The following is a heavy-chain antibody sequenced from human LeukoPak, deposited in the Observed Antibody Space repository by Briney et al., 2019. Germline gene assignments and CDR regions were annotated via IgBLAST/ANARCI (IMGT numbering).Heavy chain of an antibody. CDR2: ISSSSSYI. CDR3: ARVGVRGVIYYYMDV. J-gene: IGHJ6*03. Sequence: GGSLRLSCAASGFTFSSYSMNWVRQAPGKGLEWVSSISSSSSYIYYADSVKGRFTISRDNAKNSLYLQMNSLRAEDTAVYYCARVGVRGVIYYYMDVWGKGTTVTVS. CDR1: GFTFSSYS. V-gene: IGHV3-21*01. D-gene: IGHD3-10*01.